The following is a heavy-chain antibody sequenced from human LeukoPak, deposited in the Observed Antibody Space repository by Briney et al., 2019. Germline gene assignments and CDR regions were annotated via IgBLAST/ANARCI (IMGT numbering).Heavy chain of an antibody. V-gene: IGHV3-23*01. CDR3: ARRRDYFDY. CDR2: ISGSGGST. Sequence: PGGSLRLSCAASGFTVSNNYMSWVRQAPGKGLGWVSAISGSGGSTYYADSVKGRFTISRDNSKNTLYLQMNSLRAEDTAVYYCARRRDYFDYWGQGTLVTVSS. J-gene: IGHJ4*02. CDR1: GFTVSNNY.